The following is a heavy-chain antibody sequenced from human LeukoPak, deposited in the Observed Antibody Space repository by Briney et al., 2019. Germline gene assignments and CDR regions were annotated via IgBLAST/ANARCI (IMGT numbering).Heavy chain of an antibody. J-gene: IGHJ6*02. Sequence: SETLSLTCAVYGGSFSGYYWSWIRQPPGKGLEWIGEINHSGSTNYNPSLKSRVTISVDTSKNQFSLKLSSVTAADTAVYYCARVGYCSSTSCYEDGMDVWGQRTTVTVSS. D-gene: IGHD2-2*03. CDR1: GGSFSGYY. V-gene: IGHV4-34*01. CDR2: INHSGST. CDR3: ARVGYCSSTSCYEDGMDV.